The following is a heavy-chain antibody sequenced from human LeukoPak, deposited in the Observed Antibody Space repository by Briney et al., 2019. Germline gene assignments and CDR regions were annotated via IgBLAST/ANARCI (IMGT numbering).Heavy chain of an antibody. CDR1: GYTFTGYY. CDR3: ARAGSNGGTFDY. J-gene: IGHJ4*02. Sequence: ASVKVSCKASGYTFTGYYMHWVRQAPGQGLEWMGWINPNSGGTNYAQKFQGRVAMTRDTSISTAYMELSRLRSDDTAVYYCARAGSNGGTFDYWGQGTLVTVSS. D-gene: IGHD3-10*01. CDR2: INPNSGGT. V-gene: IGHV1-2*02.